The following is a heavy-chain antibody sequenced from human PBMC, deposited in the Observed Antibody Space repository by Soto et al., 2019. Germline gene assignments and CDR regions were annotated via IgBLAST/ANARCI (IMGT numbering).Heavy chain of an antibody. CDR2: INPNSGGT. J-gene: IGHJ6*02. CDR3: ARTSIATSYYYYYGMDV. CDR1: GYTFTGYY. Sequence: ASVKVSCKASGYTFTGYYMHWVRQAPGQGLEWMGWINPNSGGTNYAQKFQGWVTMTRDTSISTAYMELSRLRSDDTAVYYCARTSIATSYYYYYGMDVWGQGTTVTSP. V-gene: IGHV1-2*04. D-gene: IGHD6-6*01.